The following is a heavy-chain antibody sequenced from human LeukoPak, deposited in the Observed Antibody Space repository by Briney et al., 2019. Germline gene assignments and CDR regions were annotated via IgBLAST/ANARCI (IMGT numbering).Heavy chain of an antibody. CDR2: INTDGSST. V-gene: IGHV3-74*01. J-gene: IGHJ4*02. CDR3: ARVSSSSWWALDY. D-gene: IGHD6-13*01. Sequence: SGGSLRLSCAASRFTFSSYWMHWVRQAPGKGLVWVSRINTDGSSTSYADSVKGRFTISRDNAKNTLYLQMNSLRAEDTAVYYCARVSSSSWWALDYWGQGTLVTVSS. CDR1: RFTFSSYW.